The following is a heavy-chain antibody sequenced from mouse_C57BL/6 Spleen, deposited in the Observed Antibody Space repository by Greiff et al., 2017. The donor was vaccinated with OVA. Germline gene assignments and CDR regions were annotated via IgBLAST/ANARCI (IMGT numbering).Heavy chain of an antibody. CDR1: GYTFTDYY. CDR3: ARRNYGYYYAMDY. Sequence: VQLQQSGPELVKPGASVKISCKASGYTFTDYYMNWVKQSHGKSLEWIGDINPNNGGTSYNQKFKGKATLTVDKSSSTAYMELRSLTSEDSAVYYCARRNYGYYYAMDYWGQGTSVTVSS. J-gene: IGHJ4*01. CDR2: INPNNGGT. V-gene: IGHV1-26*01. D-gene: IGHD1-1*01.